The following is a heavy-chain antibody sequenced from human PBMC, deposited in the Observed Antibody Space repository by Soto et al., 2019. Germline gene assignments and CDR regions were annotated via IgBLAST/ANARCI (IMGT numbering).Heavy chain of an antibody. D-gene: IGHD3-10*01. V-gene: IGHV4-59*08. Sequence: SETLSLTCTVSGGSISSYYWSWIRQPPGKGLEWIGYIYYSGSTNYNPSLKSRVTISVDTSKNQFSLKLSSVTAADTAVYYCVIYSMVRGVRGYYYYYMDVWGKGTTVTVSS. CDR1: GGSISSYY. CDR3: VIYSMVRGVRGYYYYYMDV. CDR2: IYYSGST. J-gene: IGHJ6*03.